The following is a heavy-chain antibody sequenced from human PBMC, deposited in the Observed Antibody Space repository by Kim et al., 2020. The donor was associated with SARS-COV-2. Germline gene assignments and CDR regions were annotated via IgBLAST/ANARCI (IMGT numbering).Heavy chain of an antibody. CDR2: INAGNGNT. CDR1: GYTFTSYA. J-gene: IGHJ4*02. D-gene: IGHD6-13*01. V-gene: IGHV1-3*01. Sequence: ASVKVSCKASGYTFTSYAMHWVRQAPGQRLEWMGWINAGNGNTKYSQKFQGRVTITRETSASTAYMELSSLRSEDTAVYYCARADSRSWYDAHRPSCLYYRGQGSLVAFSS. CDR3: ARADSRSWYDAHRPSCLYY.